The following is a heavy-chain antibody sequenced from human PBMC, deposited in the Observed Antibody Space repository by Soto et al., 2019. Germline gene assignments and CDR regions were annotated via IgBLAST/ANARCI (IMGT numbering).Heavy chain of an antibody. CDR2: ISSSSSYT. V-gene: IGHV3-11*06. CDR1: GFTFSDYY. Sequence: QVQLVESGGGVVQPGRSLRLSCAASGFTFSDYYMSWIRQAPGKGLEWVSYISSSSSYTNYADSVKGRFTISRDNAKNSLYLQMNSLRAEDTAVYYCAREGNYYDSSPTVDYWGQGTLVTVSS. D-gene: IGHD3-22*01. CDR3: AREGNYYDSSPTVDY. J-gene: IGHJ4*02.